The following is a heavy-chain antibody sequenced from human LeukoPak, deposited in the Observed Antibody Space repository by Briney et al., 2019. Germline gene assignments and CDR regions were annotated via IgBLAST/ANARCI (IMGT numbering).Heavy chain of an antibody. CDR2: INRSGGT. CDR1: GGSFSGYY. D-gene: IGHD3-3*01. J-gene: IGHJ4*02. CDR3: ARGHNEGAYYYGFTY. V-gene: IGHV4-34*01. Sequence: WETLSLTCAVYGGSFSGYYWTWIRQPPAKGLEWIGEINRSGGTNYNPSLKSRVTTLGDTSKNQFSLKLSSVTAADTALYYCARGHNEGAYYYGFTYWGKGTLVTVSS.